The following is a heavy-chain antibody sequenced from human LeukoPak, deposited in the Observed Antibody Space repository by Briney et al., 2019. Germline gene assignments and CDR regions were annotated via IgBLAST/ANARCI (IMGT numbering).Heavy chain of an antibody. CDR1: GFTFSSYA. D-gene: IGHD3-16*01. V-gene: IGHV4-39*07. J-gene: IGHJ4*02. Sequence: PGGSLRLSCAASGFTFSSYAMSWVRQAPGKGLEWIGSIYYSGSTYYNPSLKSRVTISVDTSKNQFSLKLSSVTAADTAVYYCARDSTLRPKFDYWGQGTLVTVSS. CDR2: IYYSGST. CDR3: ARDSTLRPKFDY.